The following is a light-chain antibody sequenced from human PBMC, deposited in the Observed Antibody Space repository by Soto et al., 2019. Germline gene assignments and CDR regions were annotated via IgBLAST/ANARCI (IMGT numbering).Light chain of an antibody. CDR2: AAS. Sequence: SFSASTVDRVPITLRASQGISSYLAWYKQKPGKAPKLLIYAASTLQSGVPSRFSGSGSGTDFTLTISCLQSEDFATYYCQQYYSYPRTFGQGTKVDIK. J-gene: IGKJ1*01. CDR1: QGISSY. V-gene: IGKV1-8*01. CDR3: QQYYSYPRT.